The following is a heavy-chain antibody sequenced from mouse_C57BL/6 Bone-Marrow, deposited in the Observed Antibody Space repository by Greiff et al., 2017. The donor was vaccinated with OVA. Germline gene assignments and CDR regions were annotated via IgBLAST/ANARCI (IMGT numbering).Heavy chain of an antibody. J-gene: IGHJ3*01. V-gene: IGHV5-6*01. D-gene: IGHD2-1*01. CDR3: ARHLSGNYFAWFAY. CDR2: ISSGGSYT. CDR1: GFTFSSYG. Sequence: EVQLVESGGDLVKPGGSLKLSCAASGFTFSSYGMSWVRQTPDKRLEWVATISSGGSYTYYPDSVKGRVTISRDNAKNTLYLQMSSLKSDATAMYSCARHLSGNYFAWFAYWGQGTLVTVSA.